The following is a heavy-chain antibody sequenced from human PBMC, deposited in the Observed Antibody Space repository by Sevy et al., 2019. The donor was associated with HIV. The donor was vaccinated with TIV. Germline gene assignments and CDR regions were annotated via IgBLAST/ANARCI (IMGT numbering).Heavy chain of an antibody. CDR3: ARGRRDRYSSSWTRYGGGHFDY. D-gene: IGHD6-13*01. Sequence: PSETLSLTCAVYGGSFSGYYWSWIRQPPGKGLECIREINRGGSTNYNPSLKSRVTISVDMHQNQFSLKLSSVTAADTAVYYCARGRRDRYSSSWTRYGGGHFDYWGQGTLVTVSS. CDR2: INRGGST. CDR1: GGSFSGYY. V-gene: IGHV4-34*01. J-gene: IGHJ4*02.